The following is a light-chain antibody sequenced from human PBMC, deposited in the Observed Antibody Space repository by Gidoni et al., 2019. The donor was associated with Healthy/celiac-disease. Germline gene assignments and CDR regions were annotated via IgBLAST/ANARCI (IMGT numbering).Light chain of an antibody. J-gene: IGLJ2*01. CDR1: SSHIGSNT. CDR2: SNN. V-gene: IGLV1-44*01. CDR3: AAWDDSLNGVV. Sequence: QSVLTQPPSASGTPGQRVTISCSGSSSHIGSNTVNWYQQLPGTAPKLLIYSNNQRPSGVPDRFSGSKSGTSASLAFSGLQSEDEADYYCAAWDDSLNGVVFGGGTKLTVL.